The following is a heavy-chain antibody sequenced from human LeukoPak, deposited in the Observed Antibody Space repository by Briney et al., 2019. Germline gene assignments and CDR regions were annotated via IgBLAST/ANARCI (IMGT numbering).Heavy chain of an antibody. CDR2: IHYTGNT. D-gene: IGHD6-19*01. CDR3: ARHPVARNWFDS. V-gene: IGHV4-39*01. J-gene: IGHJ5*01. CDR1: GGSINNADFY. Sequence: SETLSLTCTVSGGSINNADFYWDWIRQPPGKDLEWIGNIHYTGNTYYNPSLRSRVTMYLDTSKNQFSLKLTSVNAADTAVYYCARHPVARNWFDSWGKGALVTVSS.